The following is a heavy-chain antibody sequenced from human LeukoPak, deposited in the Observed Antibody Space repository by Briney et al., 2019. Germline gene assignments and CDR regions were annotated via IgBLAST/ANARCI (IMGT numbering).Heavy chain of an antibody. Sequence: PGGSLRLSCAASGFTFDDYGMSWVRQAPGKGLEWVSGINWNGGSTGYADSVKGRFTISRDNAKTSLYLQMNSLRAEDTALYHCARDRTGSGSYYNGLDYFDYWGQGTLVTVSS. CDR3: ARDRTGSGSYYNGLDYFDY. CDR1: GFTFDDYG. CDR2: INWNGGST. J-gene: IGHJ4*02. D-gene: IGHD3-10*01. V-gene: IGHV3-20*01.